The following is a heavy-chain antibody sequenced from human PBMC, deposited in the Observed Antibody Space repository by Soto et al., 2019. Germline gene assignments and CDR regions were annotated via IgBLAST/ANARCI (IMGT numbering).Heavy chain of an antibody. D-gene: IGHD2-2*01. J-gene: IGHJ4*02. CDR1: GFTFSSYA. CDR3: AKDGIGYCISTSCYSVDY. Sequence: EVQLLESGGGLVQPGGSLRLSCAASGFTFSSYAMSWVRQAPGKGLEWVSAISGSGGSTDYAASVKGRFTISRDNSKNPLYLQMNSLRAEDTAVYYCAKDGIGYCISTSCYSVDYWGQGTLVTVSS. V-gene: IGHV3-23*01. CDR2: ISGSGGST.